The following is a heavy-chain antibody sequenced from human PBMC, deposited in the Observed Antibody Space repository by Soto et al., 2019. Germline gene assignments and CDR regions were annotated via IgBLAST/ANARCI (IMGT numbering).Heavy chain of an antibody. Sequence: PGESLKISCETSGYSFTNFWISWVRQMPGKGLEWMGRIDPSDSYTNYSPSFQGHVTFSADESINTAYLQWSSLKASDTAMYYCARPLHPGPPFKVVTTLGLDYWAQGTLVTVSS. CDR1: GYSFTNFW. J-gene: IGHJ4*02. CDR3: ARPLHPGPPFKVVTTLGLDY. D-gene: IGHD4-17*01. CDR2: IDPSDSYT. V-gene: IGHV5-10-1*01.